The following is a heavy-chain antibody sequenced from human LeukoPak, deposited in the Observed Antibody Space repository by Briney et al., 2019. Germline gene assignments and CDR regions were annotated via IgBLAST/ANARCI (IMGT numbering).Heavy chain of an antibody. Sequence: PGGSLRLSCAASGFTFSSYSMNWVRQAPGKGLEWVSSISSSSSYIYYADSVKGRFTISRDNAKNSLYLQMNSLRAEDTAVYYCARVPLGYNYYDSSGYYFDYWGQGTLVTVSS. V-gene: IGHV3-21*01. D-gene: IGHD3-22*01. CDR1: GFTFSSYS. J-gene: IGHJ4*02. CDR2: ISSSSSYI. CDR3: ARVPLGYNYYDSSGYYFDY.